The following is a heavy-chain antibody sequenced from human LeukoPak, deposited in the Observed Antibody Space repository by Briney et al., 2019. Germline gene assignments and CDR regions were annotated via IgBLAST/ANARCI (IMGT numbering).Heavy chain of an antibody. V-gene: IGHV1-8*01. J-gene: IGHJ5*02. CDR1: GYTFTSYD. Sequence: ASVKVSCKASGYTFTSYDINWVRQATGQGLQWMGWMNPNSGNTGYAQRYQGRVTMTRNTSISTAYMERSSLRSEDTGVYCCARTSWNYVYNWFDPWGQGTLVTVSS. CDR2: MNPNSGNT. CDR3: ARTSWNYVYNWFDP. D-gene: IGHD1-7*01.